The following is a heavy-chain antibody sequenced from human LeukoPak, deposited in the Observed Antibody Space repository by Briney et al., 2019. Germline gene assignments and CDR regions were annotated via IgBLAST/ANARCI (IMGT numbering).Heavy chain of an antibody. CDR3: ARNRASGTPYFDY. V-gene: IGHV4-59*08. J-gene: IGHJ4*02. CDR1: RGSISGFY. CDR2: IYYSGSS. D-gene: IGHD3-10*01. Sequence: SETLSLTCTISRGSISGFYWSWIRQPPGKGLEWIGYIYYSGSSNYNPSLESRVTISVDTSKDQFSLKLSSVTAADTAVYYCARNRASGTPYFDYWGQGLLVTVSS.